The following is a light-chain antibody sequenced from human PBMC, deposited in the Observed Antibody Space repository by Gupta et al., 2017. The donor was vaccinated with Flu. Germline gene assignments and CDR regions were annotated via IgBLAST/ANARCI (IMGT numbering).Light chain of an antibody. CDR3: QQYDSSGLT. CDR1: QSVTSSY. J-gene: IGKJ4*01. CDR2: DAS. Sequence: EVVLTQSPATLSLSPGERATLSCGASQSVTSSYLAWYQQKPGLAPRLLIHDASSRATGIPDRFSGSGSGTDFTLTISRLEPEDSAVYYCQQYDSSGLTFGGGTKVEIK. V-gene: IGKV3D-20*01.